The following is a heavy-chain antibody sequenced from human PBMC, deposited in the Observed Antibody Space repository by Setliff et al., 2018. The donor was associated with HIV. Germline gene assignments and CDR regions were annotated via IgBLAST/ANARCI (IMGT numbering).Heavy chain of an antibody. Sequence: PSETLSLTCTVSGGSISSGGYYWSWIRQPPGKGLEWIGEINHSGSTNYNPSLKSRVTISVDTSKNQSSLKLSSVTAADTAVYYCARGRPQDIVVVVAVPIGAYYMDVWGRGTTVTVSS. CDR3: ARGRPQDIVVVVAVPIGAYYMDV. V-gene: IGHV4-61*08. CDR2: INHSGST. D-gene: IGHD2-15*01. J-gene: IGHJ6*03. CDR1: GGSISSGGYY.